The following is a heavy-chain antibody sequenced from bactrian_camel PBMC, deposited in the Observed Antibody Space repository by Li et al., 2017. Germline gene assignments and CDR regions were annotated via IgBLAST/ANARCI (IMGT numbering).Heavy chain of an antibody. CDR3: AADRALDDDCYVGSLYTDFAY. D-gene: IGHD3*01. Sequence: HVQLVESGGGSVQAGGSLRLSCAASGLTWSTYYISWVRQVPGKGLDWVARIFTDGINIVYADSVKGRFTISRDNAKSTLYLQMNNLKPEDTAMYYCAADRALDDDCYVGSLYTDFAYWGQGTQVTVS. J-gene: IGHJ6*01. CDR1: GLTWSTYY. CDR2: IFTDGINI. V-gene: IGHV3-2*01.